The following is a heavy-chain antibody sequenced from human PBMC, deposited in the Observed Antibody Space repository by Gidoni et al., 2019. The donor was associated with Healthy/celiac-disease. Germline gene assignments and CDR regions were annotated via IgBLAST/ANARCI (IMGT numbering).Heavy chain of an antibody. Sequence: EVQLVESGGGLVQPGGSLRLSCAASGFTFSSYWMSWVRQAPGTGLEWVANIKQDGSEKYYVDSVKGRFTISRDNAKNSLYLQMNSLRAEDTAVYYCAASGSPRRFDYWGQGTLVTVSS. V-gene: IGHV3-7*01. CDR3: AASGSPRRFDY. CDR2: IKQDGSEK. CDR1: GFTFSSYW. J-gene: IGHJ4*02. D-gene: IGHD1-26*01.